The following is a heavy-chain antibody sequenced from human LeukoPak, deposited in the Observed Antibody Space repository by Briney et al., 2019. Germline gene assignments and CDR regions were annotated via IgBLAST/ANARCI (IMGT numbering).Heavy chain of an antibody. D-gene: IGHD4-17*01. CDR1: GGSFSGYY. Sequence: SETLSLTCAVYGGSFSGYYWSWIRQPPGKGLEWIGYIYYSGSTNYNPSLKSRVTISVDTSKNQFSLKLSSVTAADTAVYYCARDRYGDPPGYWGQGTLVTVSS. J-gene: IGHJ4*02. CDR2: IYYSGST. V-gene: IGHV4-59*01. CDR3: ARDRYGDPPGY.